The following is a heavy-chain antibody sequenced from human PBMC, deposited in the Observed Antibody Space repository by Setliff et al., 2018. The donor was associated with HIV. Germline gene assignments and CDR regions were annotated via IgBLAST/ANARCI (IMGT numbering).Heavy chain of an antibody. CDR3: ARFTSGWYAHY. J-gene: IGHJ4*02. CDR2: IYYSGST. Sequence: NPSETLSLTCTVSGDSISSHSWSWIRQPPGKGLEWIGYIYYSGSTYYNPSLKSRVTISVDTSKNQFSLKLTSVTVADTAVYYCARFTSGWYAHYWGLGTLVTVSS. CDR1: GDSISSHS. D-gene: IGHD6-19*01. V-gene: IGHV4-59*11.